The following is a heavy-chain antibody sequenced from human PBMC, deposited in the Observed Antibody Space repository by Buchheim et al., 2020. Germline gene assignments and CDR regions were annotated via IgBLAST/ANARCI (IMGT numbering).Heavy chain of an antibody. CDR2: INSDGSST. CDR3: ARDRYCSAGSCYSGALDF. J-gene: IGHJ4*02. Sequence: EVQLLESGGGLVQPGGSLRLSCAASGFTFSSYWMHWVRQAPRKGLVWVSRINSDGSSTTYADSVKGRFTISRDSAKNTLYLQMNSLRAEDTAVYYCARDRYCSAGSCYSGALDFWGQGTL. CDR1: GFTFSSYW. D-gene: IGHD2-15*01. V-gene: IGHV3-74*02.